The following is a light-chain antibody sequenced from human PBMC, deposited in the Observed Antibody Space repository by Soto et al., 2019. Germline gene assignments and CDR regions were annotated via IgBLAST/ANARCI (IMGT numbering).Light chain of an antibody. Sequence: EIVLTQSPGTLSLSPGEIATLSCRASQSVSSSYLAWYQQKPGQAPRLLIYGASSRATGIPVRFSGSGSVTDFTLTISSLEPEEFAVYYCQQYGSSPPLTFGHGTKVEIK. V-gene: IGKV3-20*01. CDR1: QSVSSSY. J-gene: IGKJ1*01. CDR2: GAS. CDR3: QQYGSSPPLT.